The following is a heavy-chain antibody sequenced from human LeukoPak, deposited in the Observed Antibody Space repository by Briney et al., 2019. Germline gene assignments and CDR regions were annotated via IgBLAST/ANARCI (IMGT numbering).Heavy chain of an antibody. V-gene: IGHV4-4*07. CDR3: ARLKYYDSTGYSPGYYMDV. J-gene: IGHJ6*03. CDR1: GGSIINYY. D-gene: IGHD3-22*01. Sequence: SETLSLTCTVSGGSIINYYWSWIRQPAGTAREWVGRIYVTGSTIYNPSLQSRLSMSVDTSKNQFSLRLTSVTAADTAVYYCARLKYYDSTGYSPGYYMDVWGKGITVTVSS. CDR2: IYVTGST.